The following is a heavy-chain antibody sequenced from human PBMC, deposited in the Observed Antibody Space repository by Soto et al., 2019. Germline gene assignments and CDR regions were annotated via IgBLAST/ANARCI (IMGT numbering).Heavy chain of an antibody. CDR2: FYYSGST. J-gene: IGHJ6*02. CDR1: GVSISSGPYS. D-gene: IGHD2-2*01. Sequence: SETLSLTCTVSGVSISSGPYSWGWIRQPPGKGLEWIGTFYYSGSTNYNPSLESRVTISVDTSKNQFSLKVSSVTAADTAVYYCARLGGYCSSTSCYGYYGMDVWGQGTTVIAP. V-gene: IGHV4-39*01. CDR3: ARLGGYCSSTSCYGYYGMDV.